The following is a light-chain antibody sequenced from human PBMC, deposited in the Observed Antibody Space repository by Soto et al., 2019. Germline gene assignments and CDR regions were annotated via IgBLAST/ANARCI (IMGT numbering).Light chain of an antibody. V-gene: IGLV2-14*01. CDR2: EVT. CDR1: SSDVGGYNY. Sequence: QSALTQPASVSGSPGQSTTISCTGTSSDVGGYNYVSWYQQHPGKAPKLMIYEVTNRPSGVSNRFSGSKSGNTASLTISGLQAEDEADYYCSSYTSSSPYVFGTGTKV. J-gene: IGLJ1*01. CDR3: SSYTSSSPYV.